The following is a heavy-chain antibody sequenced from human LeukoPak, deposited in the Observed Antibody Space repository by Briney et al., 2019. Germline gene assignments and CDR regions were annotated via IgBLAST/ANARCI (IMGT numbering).Heavy chain of an antibody. CDR1: GYSISSGYY. V-gene: IGHV4-38-2*02. D-gene: IGHD3-10*01. Sequence: PSETLSLTCTVSGYSISSGYYWGWIRQPPGKGLEWIGSIYHSGSTYYNPSLKSRVTVSVDTSKNQFSLKLSSVTAADTAVYYCAREGLNMVRGVIPKEAWGWFDPWGQGTLVTVSS. CDR2: IYHSGST. CDR3: AREGLNMVRGVIPKEAWGWFDP. J-gene: IGHJ5*02.